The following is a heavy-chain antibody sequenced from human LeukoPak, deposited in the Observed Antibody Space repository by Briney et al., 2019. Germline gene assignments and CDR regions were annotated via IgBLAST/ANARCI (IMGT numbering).Heavy chain of an antibody. CDR1: GFSFSSYW. Sequence: GGSLRLSRAASGFSFSSYWMHWVRQAPGKGLVWVSRINSDGSSTSYADSVKGRFTISRDNAKNTLYMQMNSLRAEDTAVYYCARGFGYDNIVTYWGQGTLVTVSS. V-gene: IGHV3-74*01. CDR3: ARGFGYDNIVTY. J-gene: IGHJ4*02. CDR2: INSDGSST. D-gene: IGHD5-12*01.